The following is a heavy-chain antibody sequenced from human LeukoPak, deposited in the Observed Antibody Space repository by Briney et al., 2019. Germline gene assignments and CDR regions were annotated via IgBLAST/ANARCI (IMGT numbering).Heavy chain of an antibody. J-gene: IGHJ6*03. CDR1: GYSISSGYY. V-gene: IGHV4-38-2*02. CDR2: IYHSGST. CDR3: AREATVTTDYYYYMDV. D-gene: IGHD4-17*01. Sequence: SETLSLTCTVSGYSISSGYYWGWIRQPPGKGLEWIGSIYHSGSTYYNPSLKSRVTISVDTSKNQFSLKLSSVTAADTAVYYCAREATVTTDYYYYMDVWGKGTTVTVSS.